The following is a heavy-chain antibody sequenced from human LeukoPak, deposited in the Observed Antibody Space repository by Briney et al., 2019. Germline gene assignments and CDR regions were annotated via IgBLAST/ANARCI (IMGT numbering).Heavy chain of an antibody. Sequence: GGSLRLSCAASGFTFSSYAMSWVRQAPGKGLEWVSAISGSGGSTYYADSVKGRFTISRDNSKNTLYLQMNSLRAEDTAVYYCAKHRPIAAAGHDAFDIWGQGTMVTVSS. CDR2: ISGSGGST. CDR3: AKHRPIAAAGHDAFDI. J-gene: IGHJ3*02. V-gene: IGHV3-23*01. D-gene: IGHD6-13*01. CDR1: GFTFSSYA.